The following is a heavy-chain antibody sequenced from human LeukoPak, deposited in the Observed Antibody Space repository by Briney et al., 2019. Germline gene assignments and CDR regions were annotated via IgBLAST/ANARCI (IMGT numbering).Heavy chain of an antibody. V-gene: IGHV3-23*01. CDR1: GFTFSSYS. Sequence: GGSLRLSCAASGFTFSSYSMNWVRQAPGKGLEWVSTISGSGGSTYYADSVKGRFTISRDNSKNTLYLQMNSLRAEDTAVYYCAKALGVRGVFDYWGQGTLVTVSS. D-gene: IGHD3-10*01. CDR3: AKALGVRGVFDY. CDR2: ISGSGGST. J-gene: IGHJ4*02.